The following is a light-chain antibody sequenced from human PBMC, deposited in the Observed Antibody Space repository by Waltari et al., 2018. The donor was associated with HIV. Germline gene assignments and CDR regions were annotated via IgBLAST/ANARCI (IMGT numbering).Light chain of an antibody. Sequence: QSVLTQPPSVSGAPGQRVTNSCTGRRPHTGAGYEVHRSQQLPGTAPKRLIYVNSNRPSGGPDRFSGSKSGTSASLAITGLQAEDEADYYCQSYDSSLSGPWVFGGGTKLTVL. CDR3: QSYDSSLSGPWV. CDR2: VNS. J-gene: IGLJ3*02. V-gene: IGLV1-40*01. CDR1: RPHTGAGYE.